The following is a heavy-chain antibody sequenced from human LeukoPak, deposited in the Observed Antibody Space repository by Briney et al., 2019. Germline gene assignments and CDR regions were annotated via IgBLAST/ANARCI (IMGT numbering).Heavy chain of an antibody. D-gene: IGHD6-13*01. Sequence: PSETLSLTCAVYGGSFSGYYWSWIRQPPGKGLEWIGEINHSGSTNYNPSLKSRVTISVGTSKNQFSLKLSSVTAADTAVYYCARELTAAGTFGNYYYGMDVWGQGTTVTVSS. CDR3: ARELTAAGTFGNYYYGMDV. V-gene: IGHV4-34*01. CDR1: GGSFSGYY. CDR2: INHSGST. J-gene: IGHJ6*02.